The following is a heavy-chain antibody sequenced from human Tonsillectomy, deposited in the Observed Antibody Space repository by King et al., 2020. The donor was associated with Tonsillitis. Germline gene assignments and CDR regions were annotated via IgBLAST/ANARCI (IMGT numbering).Heavy chain of an antibody. V-gene: IGHV3-21*01. J-gene: IGHJ6*02. CDR3: ARDLYYGMDV. CDR1: GFTFTDYR. CDR2: ISSGSSSI. Sequence: VQLVESGGGLVKPGGSLRLSCAASGFTFTDYRMNWVRQAPGKGLEWVSSISSGSSSIYYADSLRGRFTISRDNAKNSLYLQMNSLRAEDTAVYHCARDLYYGMDVWGQGTTVTVSS.